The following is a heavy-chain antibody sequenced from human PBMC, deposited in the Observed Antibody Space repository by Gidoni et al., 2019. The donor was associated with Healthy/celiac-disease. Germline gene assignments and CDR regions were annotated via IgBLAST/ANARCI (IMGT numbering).Heavy chain of an antibody. Sequence: EVQLVESGGGLVQPGRSLRLACAASGFTFDDYAMHWVRQAPGKGLEWFSGISWNSGSIGYADSVKGRFTISRDNAKNSLYLQMNSLRAEDTALYYCAKERGYYDSSGYLDYWGQGTLVTVSS. CDR2: ISWNSGSI. CDR1: GFTFDDYA. J-gene: IGHJ4*02. V-gene: IGHV3-9*01. CDR3: AKERGYYDSSGYLDY. D-gene: IGHD3-22*01.